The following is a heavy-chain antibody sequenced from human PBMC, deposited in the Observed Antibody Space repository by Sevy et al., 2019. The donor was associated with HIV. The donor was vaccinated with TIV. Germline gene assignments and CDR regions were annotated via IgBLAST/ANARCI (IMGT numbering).Heavy chain of an antibody. CDR3: ARVGATTDH. CDR2: ISYDGSNK. J-gene: IGHJ4*02. V-gene: IGHV3-30*03. Sequence: GGSLRLSCAASGFTFSSYGMHWVRQAPGKGLEWVAVISYDGSNKYYADSVKGRFTISRDNAKNSLYLQMNSLRAEDTAVYYCARVGATTDHWGQGTLVTVSS. D-gene: IGHD1-26*01. CDR1: GFTFSSYG.